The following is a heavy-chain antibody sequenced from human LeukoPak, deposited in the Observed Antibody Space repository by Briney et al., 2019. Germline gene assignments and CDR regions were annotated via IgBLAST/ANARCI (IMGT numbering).Heavy chain of an antibody. CDR1: GFTVSSNY. V-gene: IGHV3-66*04. Sequence: QPGGSLRLSCAVSGFTVSSNYMSWVRQAPGKGLEWVSVIYSGGSTYYADSVKGRFTISRDNSKNTLYLQMNSLRAEDTAVYYCARPSEWELAQFYGMDVRGQGTTVTVSS. D-gene: IGHD1-26*01. CDR3: ARPSEWELAQFYGMDV. J-gene: IGHJ6*02. CDR2: IYSGGST.